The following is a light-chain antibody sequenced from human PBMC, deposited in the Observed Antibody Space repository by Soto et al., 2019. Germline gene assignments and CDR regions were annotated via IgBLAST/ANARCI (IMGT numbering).Light chain of an antibody. CDR3: HQYGTAPLT. CDR2: GAS. CDR1: QSVRSNY. Sequence: EMVMTQSPATLSVSPGERATLSCRASQSVRSNYLAWYQQKRGQAPRLLIYGASSRATGIPDRFSGSGSGTDFTLTISRLEPEDFSVYYCHQYGTAPLTFGPGTKVDIK. V-gene: IGKV3-20*01. J-gene: IGKJ3*01.